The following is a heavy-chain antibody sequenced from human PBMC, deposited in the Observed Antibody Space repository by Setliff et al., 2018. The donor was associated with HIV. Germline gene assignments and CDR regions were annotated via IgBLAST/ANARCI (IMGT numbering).Heavy chain of an antibody. Sequence: GGSLRLSCAVSGFSLGDFGISWVRQAPGKGLEWVSSISGSSGYEYYADSVKGRFTISRDNAKNSLYLQMNSLRAEDTAVYYCARDGVVVVATGKPLINWFDPWGQGTLVTVSS. CDR1: GFSLGDFG. D-gene: IGHD2-15*01. CDR3: ARDGVVVVATGKPLINWFDP. CDR2: ISGSSGYE. J-gene: IGHJ5*02. V-gene: IGHV3-21*01.